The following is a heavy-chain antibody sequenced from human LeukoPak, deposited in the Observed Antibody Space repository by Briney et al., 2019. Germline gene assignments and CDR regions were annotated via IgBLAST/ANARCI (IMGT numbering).Heavy chain of an antibody. CDR2: IYYSGST. J-gene: IGHJ4*02. Sequence: TLSLTCTVSGGSISSGDYYWSWIRQPPGKGLEWIGYIYYSGSTYYNPSLKSRVTISVDTSKNQFSLKLSSVIAADTAVYYCASRPNYYGSGAGLDYWGQGTLVTVSS. V-gene: IGHV4-30-4*01. D-gene: IGHD3-10*01. CDR3: ASRPNYYGSGAGLDY. CDR1: GGSISSGDYY.